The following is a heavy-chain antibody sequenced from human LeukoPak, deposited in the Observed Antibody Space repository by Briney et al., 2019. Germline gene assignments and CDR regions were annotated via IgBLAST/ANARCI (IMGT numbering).Heavy chain of an antibody. CDR1: GYTFTSFE. Sequence: ASVKVSCKASGYTFTSFEINWVRQATGQGLEWMGWMNPNSGYTGYAQKFQGRVTITRDTSISTAYMELSSLRSEDTAVYYCARVAGSIDYWGQGTLVTVSS. CDR2: MNPNSGYT. V-gene: IGHV1-8*01. CDR3: ARVAGSIDY. J-gene: IGHJ4*02. D-gene: IGHD6-19*01.